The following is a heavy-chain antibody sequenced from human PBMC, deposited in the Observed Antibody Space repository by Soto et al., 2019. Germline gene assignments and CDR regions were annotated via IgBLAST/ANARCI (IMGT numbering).Heavy chain of an antibody. V-gene: IGHV5-10-1*01. CDR1: GYRFTSYW. CDR2: IDPSDSYT. J-gene: IGHJ6*02. Sequence: PGESLKISCKGSGYRFTSYWISWVRQMPGRGLEWMGRIDPSDSYTNYSPSFQGHVTISADKSISTAYLQWSSLKASDTAMYYCARHANLQENGSMDVWGQGTTVTVSS. D-gene: IGHD3-10*01. CDR3: ARHANLQENGSMDV.